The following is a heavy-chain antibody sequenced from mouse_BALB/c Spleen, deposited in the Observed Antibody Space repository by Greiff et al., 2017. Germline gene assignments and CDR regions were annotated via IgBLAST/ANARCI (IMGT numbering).Heavy chain of an antibody. CDR3: ARDDYDRGDAMDY. V-gene: IGHV2-9*02. CDR2: IWAGGST. D-gene: IGHD2-4*01. J-gene: IGHJ4*01. CDR1: GFSLTSYG. Sequence: VKLVESGPGLVAPSQSLSITCTVSGFSLTSYGVHWVRQPPGKGLEWLGVIWAGGSTNYNSALMSRLSISKDNSKSQVFLKMNSLQTDDTAMYYCARDDYDRGDAMDYWGQGTSVTVSS.